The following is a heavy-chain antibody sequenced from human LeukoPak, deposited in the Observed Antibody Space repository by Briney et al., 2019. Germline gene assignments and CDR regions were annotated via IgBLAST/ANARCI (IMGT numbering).Heavy chain of an antibody. Sequence: GGSLRPSCAASGFTFSSYAMSWVRQAPGKGLEWVSYISSSSSTIYYADSVKGRFTISRDNAKNSLYLQMNSLRDEDTAVYYCARDFSKRWLQPYYFDYWGQGTLVTVSS. CDR2: ISSSSSTI. D-gene: IGHD5-24*01. CDR1: GFTFSSYA. V-gene: IGHV3-48*02. J-gene: IGHJ4*02. CDR3: ARDFSKRWLQPYYFDY.